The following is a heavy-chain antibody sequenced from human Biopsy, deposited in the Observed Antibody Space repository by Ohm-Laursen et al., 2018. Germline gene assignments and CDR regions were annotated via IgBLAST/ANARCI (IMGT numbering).Heavy chain of an antibody. CDR3: ARQVDFWSGYVDY. D-gene: IGHD3-3*01. Sequence: GTLSLTCTVSGGSISDSTYHWGWIRQSPGKGLEWIGNIYYSGNTDYSPSLKSRFTISVDTSNNQFSLKPRSVTAADTAVYYCARQVDFWSGYVDYWGQGTLVAVSS. J-gene: IGHJ4*02. CDR1: GGSISDSTYH. V-gene: IGHV4-39*01. CDR2: IYYSGNT.